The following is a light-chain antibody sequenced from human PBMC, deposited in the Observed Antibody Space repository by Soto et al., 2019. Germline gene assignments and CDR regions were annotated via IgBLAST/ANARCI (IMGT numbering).Light chain of an antibody. CDR1: QTADKW. CDR2: DAS. Sequence: DIQVTQSPSTLSASVGDRVIIACRASQTADKWVAWYQQKPGKAPNVLIYDASRLESGVPSRFSGSGSGTLFTLTISNLQPDDFATYSCQQYNDYPDTFGQGTKVEI. J-gene: IGKJ2*01. CDR3: QQYNDYPDT. V-gene: IGKV1-5*01.